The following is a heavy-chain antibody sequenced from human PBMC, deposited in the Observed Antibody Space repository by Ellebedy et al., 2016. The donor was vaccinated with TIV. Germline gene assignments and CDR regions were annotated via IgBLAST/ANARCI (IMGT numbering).Heavy chain of an antibody. CDR1: GFTLSSFG. V-gene: IGHV3-33*01. CDR2: IWFDGSKK. CDR3: ARDFLRRWLPLPGY. Sequence: PGGSLRLSCAATGFTLSSFGMSWVRQAPGKGLEWVAVIWFDGSKKYYADSVKGRFTISRDNSKNTLFLQLDSLRAEDTGVYYCARDFLRRWLPLPGYWGLGTLVTASS. J-gene: IGHJ4*02. D-gene: IGHD5-24*01.